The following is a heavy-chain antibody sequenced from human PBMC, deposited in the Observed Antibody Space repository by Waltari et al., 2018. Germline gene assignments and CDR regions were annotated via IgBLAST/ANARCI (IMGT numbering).Heavy chain of an antibody. V-gene: IGHV1-24*01. Sequence: QVQLVQSGAEVKKPGASVKVSCKVSGYTLSAVPMHWVRQAPGKGLEWMGGLDHEHGETTYAQKFQGRVTMTEDTATDTAYMEVTSLRSEDTAVYYCTTDMTSYFFEYWGQGTLVTVSS. D-gene: IGHD2-2*01. J-gene: IGHJ4*02. CDR2: LDHEHGET. CDR3: TTDMTSYFFEY. CDR1: GYTLSAVP.